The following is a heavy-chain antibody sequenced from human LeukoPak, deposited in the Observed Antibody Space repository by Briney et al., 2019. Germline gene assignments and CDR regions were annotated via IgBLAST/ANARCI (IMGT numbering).Heavy chain of an antibody. CDR1: GGSISSGGYY. Sequence: SQTLPLTCTVSGGSISSGGYYWSWIRQHPGKGLEWIGYIYYSGSTYYNPSLKSRVTISVDTSKNQFSLKLGSVTAADTAVYYCARDRYYYDSSGSDAFDIWGQGTMVTVSS. V-gene: IGHV4-31*03. D-gene: IGHD3-22*01. J-gene: IGHJ3*02. CDR2: IYYSGST. CDR3: ARDRYYYDSSGSDAFDI.